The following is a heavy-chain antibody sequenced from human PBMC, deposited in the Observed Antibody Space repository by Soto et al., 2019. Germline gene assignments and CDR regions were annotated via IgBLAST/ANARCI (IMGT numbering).Heavy chain of an antibody. D-gene: IGHD2-15*01. Sequence: QVQLQQWGAGLLKPSETLSLTCAVYGGSFSGYYWSWIRQPPGKGLEWIGEINHSGSTNYNPSLKSRVTKSVDTSKNQFSLSLSSVTAADTAVYYCARGGLGYCSGGSCYSADFDYWGQGTLVTVSS. V-gene: IGHV4-34*01. CDR2: INHSGST. J-gene: IGHJ4*02. CDR1: GGSFSGYY. CDR3: ARGGLGYCSGGSCYSADFDY.